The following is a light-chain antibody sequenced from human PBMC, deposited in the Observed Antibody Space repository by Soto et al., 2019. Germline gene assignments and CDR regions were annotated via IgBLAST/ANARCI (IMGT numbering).Light chain of an antibody. CDR1: QSISSS. CDR2: DAS. CDR3: HQYNSYST. Sequence: DAQMTQSPSTLSASVGDRVTITCRASQSISSSLAWYQQKPGKAPNLLIYDASSLESGVPSRFSGSGSGTEFTLTISSLQPDDFATYYCHQYNSYSTFGQGTKVDI. J-gene: IGKJ1*01. V-gene: IGKV1-5*01.